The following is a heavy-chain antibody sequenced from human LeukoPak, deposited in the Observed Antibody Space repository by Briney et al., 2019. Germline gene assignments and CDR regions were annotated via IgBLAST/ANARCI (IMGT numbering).Heavy chain of an antibody. CDR1: GFTFDDYA. Sequence: GRSLRLSCAASGFTFDDYAMHWVRHAPGKGLEWVSGISWNSGSIGYADSVKGRFTISRDNAKNSLYLQKNSLRAEDTALYYCAKDGAYCGGDCSGGNWFDRWGQGTLVTVSS. CDR3: AKDGAYCGGDCSGGNWFDR. J-gene: IGHJ5*02. CDR2: ISWNSGSI. V-gene: IGHV3-9*01. D-gene: IGHD2-21*02.